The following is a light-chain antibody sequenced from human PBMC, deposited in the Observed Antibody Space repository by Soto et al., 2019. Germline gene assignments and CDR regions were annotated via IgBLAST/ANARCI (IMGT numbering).Light chain of an antibody. J-gene: IGLJ2*01. CDR2: EVS. CDR3: SSYASSSTLVV. V-gene: IGLV2-14*01. Sequence: QSALTQPASVSGSPGQSITIACTGTINDIGNYTYVSWYQQHPGKAPKLMIYEVSNRPSGVSYRFSGSKSGNTASLTISGLRAEDEAEYFCSSYASSSTLVVFGGGTQLTVL. CDR1: INDIGNYTY.